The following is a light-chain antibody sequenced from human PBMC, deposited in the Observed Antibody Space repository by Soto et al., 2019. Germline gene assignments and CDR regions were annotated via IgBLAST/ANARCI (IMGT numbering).Light chain of an antibody. J-gene: IGKJ5*01. CDR3: QQHNNWPLIT. CDR1: QSVRSN. V-gene: IGKV3-15*01. CDR2: DAS. Sequence: IDITQSLPTLSLCTGEIATLSCRASQSVRSNLAWYRQKPGQAPRLLIYDASTRATGIPARFSGSGSGTDFTLTISSLQSEDFAVYYCQQHNNWPLITSG.